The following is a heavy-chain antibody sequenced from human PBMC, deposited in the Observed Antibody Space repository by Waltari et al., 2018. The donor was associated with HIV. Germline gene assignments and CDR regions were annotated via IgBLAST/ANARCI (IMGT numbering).Heavy chain of an antibody. Sequence: QVQLVQSGAEVKKPGASVKVSCKASGYTFTSYYINWVRQATGQGPERMGWMNPNSGNTGYAQKFQGRVTMTRNTSISTAYMELSSLRSEDTAVYYCARGWSYGSGGWSFGSRGADKFYYWGQGTLVTVSS. CDR2: MNPNSGNT. CDR1: GYTFTSYY. V-gene: IGHV1-8*01. D-gene: IGHD3-10*01. J-gene: IGHJ4*02. CDR3: ARGWSYGSGGWSFGSRGADKFYY.